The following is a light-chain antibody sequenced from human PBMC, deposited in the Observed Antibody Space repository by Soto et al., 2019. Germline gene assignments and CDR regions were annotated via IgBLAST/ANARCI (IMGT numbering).Light chain of an antibody. J-gene: IGKJ3*01. V-gene: IGKV1D-12*01. Sequence: DIQMTQSPSFVSASVGDRVTLTCRASQYISTWLAWYQQRLGEAPRLLIFSASTLKNGIPARFSGSGSGTEFTLTSSGLQPEDCATYYCQQGRTSPFSFGPGTKV. CDR3: QQGRTSPFS. CDR2: SAS. CDR1: QYISTW.